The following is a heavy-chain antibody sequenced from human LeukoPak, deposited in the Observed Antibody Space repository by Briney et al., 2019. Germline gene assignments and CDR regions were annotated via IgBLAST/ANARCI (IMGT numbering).Heavy chain of an antibody. Sequence: GGSLRLSCAASGFTFSSYAMSWVRQAPGKGLEWVSAISGSGGSTYYADSVKGRFTISRDNSENSLYLQMNSLRAEDTAVYYCARDLPGWDYYFDYWGQGTLVTVSS. V-gene: IGHV3-23*01. CDR1: GFTFSSYA. D-gene: IGHD1-26*01. CDR2: ISGSGGST. J-gene: IGHJ4*02. CDR3: ARDLPGWDYYFDY.